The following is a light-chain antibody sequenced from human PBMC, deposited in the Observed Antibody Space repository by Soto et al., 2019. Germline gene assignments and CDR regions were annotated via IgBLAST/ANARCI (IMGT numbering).Light chain of an antibody. J-gene: IGKJ1*01. CDR2: GAS. Sequence: EIVVTQSPGTLSLSPRERATLSCRASQSVSSSYLAWYQQKPGQAPRLLIYGASSRASGVPDRFSGSGSGTDFTLTFSRLEPEDFAVYYCQQYGSSAWTFGQGTKVEI. CDR3: QQYGSSAWT. CDR1: QSVSSSY. V-gene: IGKV3-20*01.